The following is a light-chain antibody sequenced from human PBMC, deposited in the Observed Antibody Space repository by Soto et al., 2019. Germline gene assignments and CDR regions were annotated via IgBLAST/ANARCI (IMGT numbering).Light chain of an antibody. V-gene: IGLV1-44*01. J-gene: IGLJ2*01. CDR1: SSNIGSNS. CDR3: AAWDDSLNGPV. CDR2: SNH. Sequence: QSVLTQPPSASGTPGQRVTISCSGSSSNIGSNSVNWYQKLPGRAPKLLINSNHQRPSGVPDRFSGSKSGTSASLAISGLQSEDEADYYCAAWDDSLNGPVFGGGTKLTVL.